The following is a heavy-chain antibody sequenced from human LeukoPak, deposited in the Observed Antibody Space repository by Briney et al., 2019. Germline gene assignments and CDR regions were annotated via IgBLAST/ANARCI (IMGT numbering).Heavy chain of an antibody. CDR2: ITYSGST. Sequence: SETLSLTCTVSGGSISGYYWSWIRQPPGKGLEWIDYITYSGSTNYNPSLKSRVTMSADTSKNQFSLRLSSVTAADTAVYYCARHGSSYSFDCWGQGTLVTVSS. CDR3: ARHGSSYSFDC. CDR1: GGSISGYY. J-gene: IGHJ4*02. D-gene: IGHD6-13*01. V-gene: IGHV4-59*08.